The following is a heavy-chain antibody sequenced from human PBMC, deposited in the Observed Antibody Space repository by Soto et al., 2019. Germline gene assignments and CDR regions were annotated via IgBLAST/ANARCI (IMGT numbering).Heavy chain of an antibody. J-gene: IGHJ4*02. Sequence: QVQLVQSGAEVKKPGASVKVSCKASGYTFTSYYMHWVRQAPGQGLEWMGIINPSGGSTSYAQKCQGRVTMTRDTSTSTVYMELSSLRSEDTAVYYCAREGTYYYDSSGYNLGDYWGQGTLVTVSS. CDR3: AREGTYYYDSSGYNLGDY. CDR2: INPSGGST. V-gene: IGHV1-46*01. CDR1: GYTFTSYY. D-gene: IGHD3-22*01.